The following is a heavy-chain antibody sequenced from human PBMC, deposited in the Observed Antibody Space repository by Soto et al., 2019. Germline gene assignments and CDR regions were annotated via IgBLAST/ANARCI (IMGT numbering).Heavy chain of an antibody. CDR2: IYYSGST. V-gene: IGHV4-59*08. CDR1: GGSISSYY. D-gene: IGHD3-22*01. J-gene: IGHJ4*01. Sequence: SETLSLTCTVSGGSISSYYWSWIRQPPGKGLEWIGYIYYSGSTNYNPSLKSRVTISVDTSKNQFSLKLSSVTAADTAVYYCARLGGYYQAFDQWGQGALVTVSS. CDR3: ARLGGYYQAFDQ.